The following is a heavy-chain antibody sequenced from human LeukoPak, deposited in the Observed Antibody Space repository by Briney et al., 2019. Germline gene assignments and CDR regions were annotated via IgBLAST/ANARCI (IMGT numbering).Heavy chain of an antibody. CDR1: GFTFSSYG. V-gene: IGHV3-30*18. J-gene: IGHJ4*02. D-gene: IGHD6-19*01. CDR3: AKDTRIHSSGWALDY. Sequence: PGGSLRLSCAASGFTFSSYGMHWVRQAPGKGLEWVAVISYDGSNKYYADSVKGRFTISRDNSKNTLYLRMNSLRAEDTAVYYCAKDTRIHSSGWALDYWGQGTLVAVSS. CDR2: ISYDGSNK.